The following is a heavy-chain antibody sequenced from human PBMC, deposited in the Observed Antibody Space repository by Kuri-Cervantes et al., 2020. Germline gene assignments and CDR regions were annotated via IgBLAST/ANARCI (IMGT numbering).Heavy chain of an antibody. CDR1: GFTLNNYW. Sequence: LSLTCVASGFTLNNYWMHWVRQPPGKGLVWVSSINSDGSSTSYADSVKGRFTNSRDSAKNTLYLQMNSLRAEDTAIYYCARGYSSGSPYWGQGTLVTVSS. V-gene: IGHV3-74*01. CDR3: ARGYSSGSPY. D-gene: IGHD6-19*01. CDR2: INSDGSST. J-gene: IGHJ4*02.